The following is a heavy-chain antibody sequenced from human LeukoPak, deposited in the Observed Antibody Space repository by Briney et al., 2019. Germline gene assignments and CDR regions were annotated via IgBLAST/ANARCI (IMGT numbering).Heavy chain of an antibody. J-gene: IGHJ4*02. CDR2: IYSGGST. CDR3: ARDGAYCSGGSCYS. CDR1: GFTVSSNY. Sequence: GGSLRLSCAASGFTVSSNYMSWVRQAPGKGLEWVSVIYSGGSTYYADSVKGRFTISRDNAKNSLYLQMNSLRAEDTAVYYCARDGAYCSGGSCYSWGQGTLVTVSS. V-gene: IGHV3-53*01. D-gene: IGHD2-15*01.